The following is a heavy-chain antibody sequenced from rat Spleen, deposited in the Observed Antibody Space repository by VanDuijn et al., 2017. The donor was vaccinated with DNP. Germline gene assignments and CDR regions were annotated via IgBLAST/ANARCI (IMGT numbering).Heavy chain of an antibody. Sequence: EVQLVEAGGGLVQPGRSLKLSCAASGFIISDYYMAWVRQAPTKGLEWVAYISYDGGRTYNGDSVKGRLTISRDNAKNTLYLQMNSLRSEDTATYYCARHVLPLRVWDYWGQGVMVTVSS. CDR2: ISYDGGRT. V-gene: IGHV5-22*01. J-gene: IGHJ2*01. CDR3: ARHVLPLRVWDY. CDR1: GFIISDYY. D-gene: IGHD1-4*01.